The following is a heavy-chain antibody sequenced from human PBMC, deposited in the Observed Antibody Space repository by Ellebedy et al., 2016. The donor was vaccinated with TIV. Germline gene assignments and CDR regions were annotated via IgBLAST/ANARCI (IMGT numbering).Heavy chain of an antibody. CDR1: GYTFTSYG. CDR3: ARDPGSSSAFRYSSSSNYYYGMDV. D-gene: IGHD6-13*01. V-gene: IGHV1-18*04. CDR2: ISAYNGNT. J-gene: IGHJ6*02. Sequence: ASVKVSCKASGYTFTSYGISWVRQAPGQGLEWMGWISAYNGNTNYAQKLQGRVTMTTDTSTSTAYMELRSLRSDDTAVYYCARDPGSSSAFRYSSSSNYYYGMDVWGQGTTVTVSS.